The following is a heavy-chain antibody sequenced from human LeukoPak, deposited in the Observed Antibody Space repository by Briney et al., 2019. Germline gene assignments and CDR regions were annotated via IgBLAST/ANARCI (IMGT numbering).Heavy chain of an antibody. CDR1: VGSISSGNW. CDR2: IYHNGTH. Sequence: PSETLSLTCAVSVGSISSGNWWTWVRQSPGKGLEWIGEIYHNGTHNYSPSLKSRFTISADTFKNHFSLKLTSVTAADTAVYYCATAPILRGEGGEHYKYGMDVWGQGTTVIVSS. CDR3: ATAPILRGEGGEHYKYGMDV. V-gene: IGHV4-4*02. J-gene: IGHJ6*02. D-gene: IGHD2-2*02.